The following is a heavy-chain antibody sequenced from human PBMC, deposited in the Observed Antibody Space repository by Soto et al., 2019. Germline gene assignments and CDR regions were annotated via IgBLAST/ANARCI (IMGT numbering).Heavy chain of an antibody. CDR1: GGSISSGGYY. V-gene: IGHV4-31*03. CDR3: GRSFGVAAAGPFAS. CDR2: IYYSGST. D-gene: IGHD6-13*01. Sequence: PSETLSLTCTVSGGSISSGGYYWSWIRQHPGKGLEWIGYIYYSGSTYYNPSLKSRVTISVYTSKNQFSLELNAVPAAHTAVAYWGRSFGVAAAGPFASWAQGTLVTVSS. J-gene: IGHJ4*02.